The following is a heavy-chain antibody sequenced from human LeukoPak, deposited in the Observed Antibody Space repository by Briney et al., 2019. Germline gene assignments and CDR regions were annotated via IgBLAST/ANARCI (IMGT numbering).Heavy chain of an antibody. CDR1: GYTFTSYY. J-gene: IGHJ4*02. V-gene: IGHV1-46*01. Sequence: ASVKASCKASGYTFTSYYMHWVRQAPGQGLEWMGIINPSGGSTSYAQKFQGRVTMTRDTSTSTVYMELSSLRSEDAAVYYCARAQAPYYDFWSGSHRDYYFDYWGQGTLVTVSS. CDR2: INPSGGST. D-gene: IGHD3-3*01. CDR3: ARAQAPYYDFWSGSHRDYYFDY.